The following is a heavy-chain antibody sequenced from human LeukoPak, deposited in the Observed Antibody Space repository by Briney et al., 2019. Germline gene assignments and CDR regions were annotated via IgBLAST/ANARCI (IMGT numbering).Heavy chain of an antibody. J-gene: IGHJ6*03. D-gene: IGHD3-3*01. Sequence: PGGSLRLSCAASGFTFRNYAMTWVRQAPGKGLEWVSGISGSGGSTYHADSVKGRFTISRDNSNNTLYLQMNGLRDEDTAIYYCAKPTLEWLSKGHYMDVWGKGATVTVSS. CDR2: ISGSGGST. CDR1: GFTFRNYA. CDR3: AKPTLEWLSKGHYMDV. V-gene: IGHV3-23*01.